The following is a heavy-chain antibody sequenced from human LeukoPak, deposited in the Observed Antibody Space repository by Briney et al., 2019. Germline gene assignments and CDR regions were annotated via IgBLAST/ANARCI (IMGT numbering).Heavy chain of an antibody. CDR3: ARDRPTGASRLFVVQ. CDR2: MSSGGTYI. CDR1: GFIFSTYS. D-gene: IGHD3-3*01. J-gene: IGHJ4*02. V-gene: IGHV3-21*01. Sequence: GRSLRLSCAASGFIFSTYSMTWVRQAPGEGLEWVSSMSSGGTYIYYADSVGGRFTISRDNAKNSLSLVMKSLRAEDTAVYYCARDRPTGASRLFVVQWGQGTLVTVSS.